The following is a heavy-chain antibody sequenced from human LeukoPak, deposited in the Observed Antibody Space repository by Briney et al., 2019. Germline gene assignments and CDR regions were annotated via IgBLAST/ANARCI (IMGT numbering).Heavy chain of an antibody. V-gene: IGHV3-23*01. D-gene: IGHD3-10*01. J-gene: IGHJ4*02. CDR2: ISGSGGST. Sequence: GGSLRLSCAASGYTFNSYAMSWVRQAPGKGLEWVSAISGSGGSTYYADSVKGRFTISRDNSKNTLYLQMNSLRAEDTALYYCAKEPASGSCFDSWGQGTLVTVSS. CDR3: AKEPASGSCFDS. CDR1: GYTFNSYA.